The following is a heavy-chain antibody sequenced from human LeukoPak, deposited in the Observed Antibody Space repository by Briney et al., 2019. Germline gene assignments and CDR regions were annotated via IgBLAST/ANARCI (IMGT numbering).Heavy chain of an antibody. CDR1: GGTFSSYA. CDR2: IIPIFGTA. J-gene: IGHJ4*02. CDR3: AREDDEGGQQLKD. D-gene: IGHD6-13*01. Sequence: ASVKVSCKASGGTFSSYAISWVRQAPGQGLEWMGGIIPIFGTANYAQKFQGRVTITTDESTSTAYMELSSLRSEDTAVYYCAREDDEGGQQLKDWGQGTLVTVSS. V-gene: IGHV1-69*05.